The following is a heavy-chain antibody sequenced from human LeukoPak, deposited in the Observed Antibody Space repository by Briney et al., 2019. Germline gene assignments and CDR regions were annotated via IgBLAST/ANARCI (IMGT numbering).Heavy chain of an antibody. CDR1: GGSFSGYY. J-gene: IGHJ4*02. V-gene: IGHV4-34*01. D-gene: IGHD3-3*01. Sequence: SETLSLTCAVYGGSFSGYYWSWLRQPPGKGLEWIGSIYYSGSTYYDPSLKSRVTISVDTSKNQFSLKLSSVTAADTAVYYCARQTYDFWSGYPTPFDYWGQGTLVTVSS. CDR2: IYYSGST. CDR3: ARQTYDFWSGYPTPFDY.